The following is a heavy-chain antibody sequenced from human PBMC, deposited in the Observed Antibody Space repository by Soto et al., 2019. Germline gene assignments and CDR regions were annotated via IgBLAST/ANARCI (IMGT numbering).Heavy chain of an antibody. Sequence: SWKRKPPGKGMGCIGYIYYSGNTNYSPSLKSRVAISLDMSHNQFSLKLSSVTAADTAVYFCARSTGHTCFSYGFDTRGQRLLRSVHS. J-gene: IGHJ5*01. CDR2: IYYSGNT. CDR3: ARSTGHTCFSYGFDTRGQRLLRSVHS. D-gene: IGHD2-8*02. V-gene: IGHV4-59*01.